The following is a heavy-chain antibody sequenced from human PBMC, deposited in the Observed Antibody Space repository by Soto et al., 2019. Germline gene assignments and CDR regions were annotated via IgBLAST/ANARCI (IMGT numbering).Heavy chain of an antibody. CDR1: GGSISSGGYY. CDR3: ARGIAAAGSAYYYGMDV. J-gene: IGHJ6*02. V-gene: IGHV4-31*03. D-gene: IGHD6-13*01. Sequence: PSETLSLTCTVSGGSISSGGYYWSWIRQHPGKGLEWIGYIYYSGSTYYNPSLKSRVTISVDTSKNQFSLKLSSVTAADTAVYYCARGIAAAGSAYYYGMDVWGQGTTVTVS. CDR2: IYYSGST.